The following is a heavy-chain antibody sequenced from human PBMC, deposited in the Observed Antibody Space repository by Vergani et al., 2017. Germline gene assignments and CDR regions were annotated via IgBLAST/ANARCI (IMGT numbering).Heavy chain of an antibody. V-gene: IGHV3-33*01. CDR3: ARDSSSWSYYYYGMDV. CDR2: IWYGGSNK. D-gene: IGHD6-13*01. Sequence: VQLLESGGGLVQPGGSLRLSCAASGFTFSSYGMHWVRQAPGKGLEWVAVIWYGGSNKYYADSVKGRFTISRDNSKNTLYLQMNSLRAEDTAVYYCARDSSSWSYYYYGMDVWGQGTTVTVSS. CDR1: GFTFSSYG. J-gene: IGHJ6*02.